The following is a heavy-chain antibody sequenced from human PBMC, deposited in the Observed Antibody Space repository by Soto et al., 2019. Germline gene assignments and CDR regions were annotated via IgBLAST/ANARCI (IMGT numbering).Heavy chain of an antibody. D-gene: IGHD3-9*01. CDR2: ISNTGRTI. CDR1: GFTFSDFY. V-gene: IGHV3-11*01. CDR3: ARDGAVYDFLTGLPGAH. Sequence: QVQLVESGGGLVKPGGSLRLSCAASGFTFSDFYMSWIRQAPGKGLEWISYISNTGRTIYYGDSVRGRFTISRDNGKNSLYLQMNNLRVEDTAIYYCARDGAVYDFLTGLPGAHWGLGTLVTVSS. J-gene: IGHJ4*02.